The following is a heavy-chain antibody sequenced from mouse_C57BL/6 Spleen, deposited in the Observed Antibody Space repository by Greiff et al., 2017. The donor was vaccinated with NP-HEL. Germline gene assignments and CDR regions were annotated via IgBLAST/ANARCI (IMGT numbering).Heavy chain of an antibody. J-gene: IGHJ1*03. CDR3: ARESPHWYFDV. V-gene: IGHV5-4*01. CDR1: GFTFSSYA. Sequence: EVQGVESGGGLVKPGGSLKLSCAASGFTFSSYAMSWVRQTPEKRLEWVATISDGGSYTYYPDNVKGRFTISRDNAKNKLYLQMSHLTSEDTAMYYCARESPHWYFDVWGTGTTVTVSS. CDR2: ISDGGSYT.